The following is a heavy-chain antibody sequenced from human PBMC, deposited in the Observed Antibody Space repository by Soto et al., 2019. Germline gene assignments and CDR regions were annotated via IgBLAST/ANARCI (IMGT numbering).Heavy chain of an antibody. CDR1: GDSISAYS. CDR3: ARHTPAISISDH. Sequence: SDTLSLTCTVSGDSISAYSWSWVRQPPGKGLEWIGSIYYSGSTYYNPSLKSRVTISVDTSKNQFSLKLSSVTAADTAVYYCARHTPAISISDHWGEGTLVTVSS. V-gene: IGHV4-59*05. CDR2: IYYSGST. J-gene: IGHJ1*01. D-gene: IGHD2-15*01.